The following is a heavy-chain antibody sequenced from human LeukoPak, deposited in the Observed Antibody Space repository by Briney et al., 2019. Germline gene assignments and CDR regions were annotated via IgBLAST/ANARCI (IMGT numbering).Heavy chain of an antibody. Sequence: GESLKISCKGSGYSFTSYWIGWVRQMPGKGLEWMGIIYPGDSDTRYSPSFQGQVTISADKSISTAYLQWSSLKASDTAMYYCARHGENGNYGYYGMDVWGKGTTVTVSS. CDR2: IYPGDSDT. CDR1: GYSFTSYW. D-gene: IGHD4-17*01. CDR3: ARHGENGNYGYYGMDV. V-gene: IGHV5-51*01. J-gene: IGHJ6*04.